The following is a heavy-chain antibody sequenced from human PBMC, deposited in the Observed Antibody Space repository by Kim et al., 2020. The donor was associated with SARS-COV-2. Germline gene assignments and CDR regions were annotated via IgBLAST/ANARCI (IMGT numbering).Heavy chain of an antibody. CDR1: GGSISTYY. CDR2: ISYSGST. Sequence: SETLSLTCTVSGGSISTYYWSWIRQSPGKGLEWIGYISYSGSTNYSPSLNSRVTISGDTSKNQFSLRLRSVTAADTAVYHCASIPLWFGESSSYHWFDP. J-gene: IGHJ5*02. CDR3: ASIPLWFGESSSYHWFDP. D-gene: IGHD3-10*01. V-gene: IGHV4-59*13.